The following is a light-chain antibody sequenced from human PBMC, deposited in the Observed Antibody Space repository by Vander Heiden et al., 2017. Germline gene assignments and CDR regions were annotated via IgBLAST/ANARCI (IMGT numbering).Light chain of an antibody. V-gene: IGKV4-1*01. CDR2: WAS. CDR1: QSFLYSYNNKSY. J-gene: IGKJ1*01. Sequence: DIVMTQSPDPLAVSLGERATINCKSTQSFLYSYNNKSYLDWYQQKPGQPPKLLIYWASSRESGVPDRFSGSGSGTDFTLTISSLQAEDVAVYYCQQYYSTPRTFGQGTKVEIK. CDR3: QQYYSTPRT.